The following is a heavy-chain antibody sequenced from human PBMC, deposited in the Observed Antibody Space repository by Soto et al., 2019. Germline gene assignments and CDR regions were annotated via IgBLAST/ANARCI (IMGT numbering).Heavy chain of an antibody. Sequence: TSDTLSLTFIVSGVSVTSYTWSWVRQPANKGLEWILRVFSSVSATYNPSLKSLVRISMDTPENRISLNLHSVTAADAGVYYCTRDVRTTGDXWGPGTLVTVSX. J-gene: IGHJ4*02. CDR3: TRDVRTTGDX. CDR1: GVSVTSYT. CDR2: VFSSVSA. D-gene: IGHD2-21*02. V-gene: IGHV4-4*07.